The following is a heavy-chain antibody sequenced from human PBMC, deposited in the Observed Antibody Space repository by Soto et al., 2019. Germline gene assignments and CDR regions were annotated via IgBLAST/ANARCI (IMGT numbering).Heavy chain of an antibody. V-gene: IGHV3-30*18. J-gene: IGHJ6*03. Sequence: GGSLRLSCAASGFTFSSYGMHWVRQAPGRGLEWVAVISYDGSNKYYADSVKGRFTISRDNSKNTLYLQMNSLRSEDTAVYYCAKAFPDPFCMDVWGKGTTVTVSS. CDR1: GFTFSSYG. CDR2: ISYDGSNK. CDR3: AKAFPDPFCMDV.